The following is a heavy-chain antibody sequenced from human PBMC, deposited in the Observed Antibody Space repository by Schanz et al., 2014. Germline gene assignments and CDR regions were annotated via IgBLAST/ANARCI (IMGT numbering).Heavy chain of an antibody. D-gene: IGHD6-13*01. V-gene: IGHV1-46*03. CDR3: SRDGEAAAGCDY. CDR1: GYTFTSYY. CDR2: INPSSGTT. J-gene: IGHJ4*02. Sequence: QVQLVQSGAEVKKPGASVKVSCEASGYTFTSYYIHWFRQAPGQGLEWMGKINPSSGTTRIAQNFQGRLTVTRDTSTSTVNMELSILRSEDTAVYYCSRDGEAAAGCDYWGQGTLVTVSS.